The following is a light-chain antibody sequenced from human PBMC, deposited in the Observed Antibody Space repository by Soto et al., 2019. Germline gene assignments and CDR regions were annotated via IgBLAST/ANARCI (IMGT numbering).Light chain of an antibody. J-gene: IGLJ2*01. V-gene: IGLV2-14*01. CDR2: DVS. CDR1: SSDVGGYNY. Sequence: QSALTQPASVSGSPGQSITISCTGTSSDVGGYNYVSWYQQHPGKAPKLMIYDVSNRPSGVSTRFSGSKSGNTASLTISGLQAEDEADYYCSSYTRSSTLVVFRGGTKLTVL. CDR3: SSYTRSSTLVV.